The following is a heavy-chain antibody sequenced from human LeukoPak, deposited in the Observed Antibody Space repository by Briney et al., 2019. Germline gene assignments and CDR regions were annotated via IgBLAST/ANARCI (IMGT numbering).Heavy chain of an antibody. V-gene: IGHV4-59*01. CDR3: ARDQKAAGIYGDAFDI. D-gene: IGHD6-13*01. J-gene: IGHJ3*02. CDR1: GGSISSYY. Sequence: SETLSLTCTVSGGSISSYYWSWIRQPPGKGLEWIGYIYYSGSTNYNPSLKSRVTISVDTSKNQFSLKLSSVTAADTAVYYCARDQKAAGIYGDAFDIWGQGTMVTVSS. CDR2: IYYSGST.